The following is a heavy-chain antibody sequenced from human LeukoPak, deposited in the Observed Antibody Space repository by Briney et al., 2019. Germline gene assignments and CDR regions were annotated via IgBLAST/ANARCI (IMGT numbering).Heavy chain of an antibody. V-gene: IGHV4-34*01. Sequence: PSETLSLTCAVYGGSFSGYYWSWIRQPPGKGLEWIGEINHSGSTNYNPSLKSRVTISVDTSKNQFSLKLSSVTAADTAVYYCASYYSSGGYYFDYWGQGTLVTVSS. CDR3: ASYYSSGGYYFDY. CDR1: GGSFSGYY. J-gene: IGHJ4*02. D-gene: IGHD6-19*01. CDR2: INHSGST.